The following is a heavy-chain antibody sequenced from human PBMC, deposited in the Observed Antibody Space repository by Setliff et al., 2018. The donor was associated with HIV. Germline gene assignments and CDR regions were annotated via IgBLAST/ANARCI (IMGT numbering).Heavy chain of an antibody. J-gene: IGHJ5*02. CDR1: GGNFRFYA. CDR2: IIPMFVTA. Sequence: SVKVSCKASGGNFRFYAFSWVRQAPGQGLEWMGGIIPMFVTANCAQKFQDRVTITADESTSTAYMELSSLRFEDTAVYYCARAKATRQARPTNCFDPWGQGTLVTVSS. D-gene: IGHD1-1*01. V-gene: IGHV1-69*13. CDR3: ARAKATRQARPTNCFDP.